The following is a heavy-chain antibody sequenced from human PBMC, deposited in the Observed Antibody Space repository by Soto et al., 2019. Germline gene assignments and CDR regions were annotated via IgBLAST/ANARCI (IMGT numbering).Heavy chain of an antibody. Sequence: PSETRSLTCTLSGRSLSSSSYYWGWIRQPPGKGLEWIGNIYYSGKTYYSPSLKTRVTISGDTSKNQFSLKVNSVTAADTAVYYCARHDQRSGKFDNWGQGTLVTVS. CDR1: GRSLSSSSYY. V-gene: IGHV4-39*01. CDR3: ARHDQRSGKFDN. D-gene: IGHD5-12*01. J-gene: IGHJ4*02. CDR2: IYYSGKT.